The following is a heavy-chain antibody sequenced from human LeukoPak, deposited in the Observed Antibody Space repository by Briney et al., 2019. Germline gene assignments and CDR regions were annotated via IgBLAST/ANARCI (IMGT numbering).Heavy chain of an antibody. V-gene: IGHV3-74*01. CDR3: ARALYDFWSGYYIANYKDV. Sequence: GGSLRLCCTASGYTFSNYWMHWVRQAPGKGLVWVSRINTDGSSTSYADSVKGRLTISRDNAKNTLFLQMNSLRAEDTAVYYCARALYDFWSGYYIANYKDVWGKGTPVTVSS. J-gene: IGHJ6*03. CDR1: GYTFSNYW. D-gene: IGHD3-3*01. CDR2: INTDGSST.